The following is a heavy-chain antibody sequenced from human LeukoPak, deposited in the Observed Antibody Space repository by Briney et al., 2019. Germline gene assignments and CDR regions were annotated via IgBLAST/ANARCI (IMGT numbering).Heavy chain of an antibody. V-gene: IGHV4-61*02. CDR2: IYTSGST. J-gene: IGHJ3*02. Sequence: SQTLSLTCTVSGGSISSGSYYWSWIRQPAGKGLEWIGRIYTSGSTNYNPSLKSRVTISVDTSKNQFSLKLSSVTAADTAVYYCARDRYCGGDCYGDAFDIWCQGTMVTVSS. D-gene: IGHD2-21*02. CDR1: GGSISSGSYY. CDR3: ARDRYCGGDCYGDAFDI.